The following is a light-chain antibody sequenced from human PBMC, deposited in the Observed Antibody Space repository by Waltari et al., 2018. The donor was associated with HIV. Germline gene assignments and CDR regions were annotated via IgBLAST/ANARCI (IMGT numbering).Light chain of an antibody. V-gene: IGLV2-23*02. CDR2: EVS. J-gene: IGLJ2*01. Sequence: QSALTQPASVSGSPGQSITISCTGPRRDVGGYNLVSWSQQHPGKAPKVMIYEVSKRPSGVSNRFSGSKSGNTASLTISGLQAEDEADYYCCAYAGSTTYVIFGGGTKLTVL. CDR3: CAYAGSTTYVI. CDR1: RRDVGGYNL.